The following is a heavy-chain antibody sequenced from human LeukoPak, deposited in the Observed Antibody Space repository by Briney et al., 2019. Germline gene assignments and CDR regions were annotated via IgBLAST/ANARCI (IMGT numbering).Heavy chain of an antibody. D-gene: IGHD5-12*01. Sequence: GESLKISCKGSGYSFTSYWIGWVRQMPGKGLEWMGIIYPGDSDTRYSPSFQGQVTISADKSISTAYLQWSSLKASDTAMYCCARGGHERYSGYDLHYWGQGTLVTVSS. CDR1: GYSFTSYW. J-gene: IGHJ4*02. CDR3: ARGGHERYSGYDLHY. V-gene: IGHV5-51*01. CDR2: IYPGDSDT.